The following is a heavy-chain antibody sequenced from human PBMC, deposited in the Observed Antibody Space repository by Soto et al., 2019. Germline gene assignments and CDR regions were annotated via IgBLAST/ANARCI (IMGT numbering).Heavy chain of an antibody. J-gene: IGHJ4*02. V-gene: IGHV3-43*01. D-gene: IGHD1-26*01. Sequence: VLLVESGGGVVQPGGSLRLSCEAPGFKFDDYMLHWVGQAPGRGLEWISRISWDGDFLDYADSIKGRFTVSRDNSKNSLYLHMNSLKTEDTAFYYCAKEGNGGSSLDHWGQGTLVTVSS. CDR2: ISWDGDFL. CDR1: GFKFDDYM. CDR3: AKEGNGGSSLDH.